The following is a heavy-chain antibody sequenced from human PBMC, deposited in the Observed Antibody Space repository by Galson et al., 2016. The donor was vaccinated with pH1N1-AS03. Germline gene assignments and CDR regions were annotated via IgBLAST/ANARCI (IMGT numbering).Heavy chain of an antibody. V-gene: IGHV4-31*02. CDR2: IYDSGNT. D-gene: IGHD2-2*01. CDR3: ASVSLAYCSSTSCFRFDP. CDR1: Y. Sequence: YMSWVRQHPGKDLEWIGLIYDSGNTFYNPSLKSRVSISVDTSKNQFSLKLNSVTAADTAVYYCASVSLAYCSSTSCFRFDPWGQGTLVTVSS. J-gene: IGHJ5*02.